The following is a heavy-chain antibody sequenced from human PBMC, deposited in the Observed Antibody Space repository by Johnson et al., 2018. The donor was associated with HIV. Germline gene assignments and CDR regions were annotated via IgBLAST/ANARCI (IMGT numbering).Heavy chain of an antibody. J-gene: IGHJ3*02. CDR2: IRYDGSIK. D-gene: IGHD6-19*01. Sequence: QVQLVESGGGVVQPGRSLRLSCAASRFSFSNYGMHWVRQAPGKGLEGVAVIRYDGSIKYYADSVKGRCTISRDNSKTTLYLEMNSLRAEETAVYYCAKASSGWCTAFDIWGQGTMVTVSS. CDR3: AKASSGWCTAFDI. CDR1: RFSFSNYG. V-gene: IGHV3-30*02.